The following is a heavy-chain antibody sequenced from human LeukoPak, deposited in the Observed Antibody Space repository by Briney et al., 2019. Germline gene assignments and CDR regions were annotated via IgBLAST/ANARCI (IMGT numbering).Heavy chain of an antibody. Sequence: GGSLRLSCAASGFTFSSYGMHWVRQALGKGLEWVAFIRYDGSNKYYADSVKGRFTISRDNSKNTLYLQMNSLRAEDTAVYYCAKDAPPYCSSTSCFGYWGQGTLVTVSS. V-gene: IGHV3-30*02. CDR1: GFTFSSYG. CDR2: IRYDGSNK. J-gene: IGHJ4*02. CDR3: AKDAPPYCSSTSCFGY. D-gene: IGHD2-2*01.